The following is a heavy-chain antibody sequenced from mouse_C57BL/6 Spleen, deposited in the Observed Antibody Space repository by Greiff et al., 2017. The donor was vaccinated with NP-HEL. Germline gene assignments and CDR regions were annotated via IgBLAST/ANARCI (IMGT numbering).Heavy chain of an antibody. CDR3: ARTPYYYGSSYPYFDV. V-gene: IGHV2-2*01. CDR2: IWSGGST. J-gene: IGHJ1*03. D-gene: IGHD1-1*01. Sequence: QVQLKESGPGLVQPSQSLSITCPVSGFSLTSYGVHWVRQSPGKGLEWLGVIWSGGSTDYNAAFISRLSISKDNSKSQVFFKMNSLQADDTAIYYCARTPYYYGSSYPYFDVWGTGTTVTVSS. CDR1: GFSLTSYG.